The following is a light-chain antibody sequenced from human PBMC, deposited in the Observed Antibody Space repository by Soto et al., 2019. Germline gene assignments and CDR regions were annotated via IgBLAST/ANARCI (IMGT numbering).Light chain of an antibody. CDR2: AAS. CDR3: QQRSNWIT. V-gene: IGKV3-11*01. CDR1: QSVSSN. Sequence: EIVMTQSPATLSVSPGERATLSCRASQSVSSNLAWYQQKPGQTPRLLIYAASYRATGIPDRFSGSGSGTDFTLTISSLEPEDFAVYYCQQRSNWITFGQGTRLEIK. J-gene: IGKJ5*01.